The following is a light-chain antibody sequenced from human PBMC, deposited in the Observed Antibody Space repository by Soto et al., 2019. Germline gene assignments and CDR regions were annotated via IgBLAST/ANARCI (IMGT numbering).Light chain of an antibody. CDR1: SSNTGTNYD. V-gene: IGLV1-40*01. Sequence: QSVLTQPPSVSGAPGQRVTISCTGSSSNTGTNYDVHWYQQLPGTAPTPLIYGNSNRPSGVPDRSSGSKSGTSASLAITGLQAEDEADYYCQSYDSRLRVFGGGTKLAVL. J-gene: IGLJ2*01. CDR3: QSYDSRLRV. CDR2: GNS.